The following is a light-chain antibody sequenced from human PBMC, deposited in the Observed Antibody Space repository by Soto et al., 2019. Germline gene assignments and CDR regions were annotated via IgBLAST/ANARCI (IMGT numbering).Light chain of an antibody. J-gene: IGKJ1*01. CDR2: AAS. Sequence: EIVMTQSPATLSVSPGERATLSCRASQSVSSNLAWYQQKPGQAPRLLIYAASSRATGIPDRFSGGGSGTDFTLTISRLEPEDFAVYYCQQCGSSPWTFGQGTKV. CDR1: QSVSSN. V-gene: IGKV3-20*01. CDR3: QQCGSSPWT.